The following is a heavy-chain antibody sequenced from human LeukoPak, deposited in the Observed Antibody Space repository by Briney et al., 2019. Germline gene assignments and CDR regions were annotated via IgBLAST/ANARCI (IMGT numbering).Heavy chain of an antibody. D-gene: IGHD5-12*01. Sequence: PGGSLRLSCAASGFTLSSYAMSWIRQPPGKGLEWIGEINHSGSTNYNPSLKSRVTISVDTSKNQFSLKLSSVTAADTAVYYCARDGYSGSDALWGQGTLVTASS. J-gene: IGHJ4*02. V-gene: IGHV4-34*01. CDR3: ARDGYSGSDAL. CDR2: INHSGST. CDR1: GFTLSSYA.